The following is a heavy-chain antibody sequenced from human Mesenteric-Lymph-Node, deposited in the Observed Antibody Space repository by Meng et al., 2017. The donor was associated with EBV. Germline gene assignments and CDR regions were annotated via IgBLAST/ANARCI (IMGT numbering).Heavy chain of an antibody. V-gene: IGHV3-23*04. J-gene: IGHJ4*02. Sequence: EGQRVEFGGGRVKPGGSLTLSCAASGFTFQDYAMGWVRQAPGKGLEWVSGISGSGRGTNYADSVRGRFTISRVNSQNTVYLQMNSLRAEDTAVYFCATSIAAAGIFDYWGQGTLVTVSS. CDR1: GFTFQDYA. D-gene: IGHD6-13*01. CDR3: ATSIAAAGIFDY. CDR2: ISGSGRGT.